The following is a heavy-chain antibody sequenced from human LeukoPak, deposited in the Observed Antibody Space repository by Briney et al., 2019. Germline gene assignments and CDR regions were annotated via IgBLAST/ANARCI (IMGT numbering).Heavy chain of an antibody. CDR2: IIPIFGTA. J-gene: IGHJ4*02. D-gene: IGHD6-6*01. Sequence: SVKVSCKASGYTFTSYDINWVRQATGQGLEWMGGIIPIFGTANYAQKFQGRVTITADESTSTAYMELSSLRSEDTAVYYCARGREYSCSSGYDYWGQGTLVTVSS. CDR1: GYTFTSYD. CDR3: ARGREYSCSSGYDY. V-gene: IGHV1-69*13.